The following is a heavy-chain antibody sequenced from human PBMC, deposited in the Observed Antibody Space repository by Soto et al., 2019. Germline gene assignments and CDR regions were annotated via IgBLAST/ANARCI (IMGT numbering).Heavy chain of an antibody. J-gene: IGHJ4*02. V-gene: IGHV4-34*01. Sequence: QVQLQQWGAGLLKPSETLSLTCAVYGGSFSGYYWSWIRPPPGKGLEWIGEINHSGSTNYNPSLKSRVTISVDTSKNQFSLKLSSVTAADTAVYYCASPDYYGSGSHSWGQGTLVTVSS. CDR1: GGSFSGYY. D-gene: IGHD3-10*01. CDR2: INHSGST. CDR3: ASPDYYGSGSHS.